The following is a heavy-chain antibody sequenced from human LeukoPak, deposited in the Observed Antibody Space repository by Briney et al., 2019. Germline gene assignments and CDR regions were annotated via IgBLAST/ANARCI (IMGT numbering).Heavy chain of an antibody. CDR1: GFTFSSYW. CDR3: AKDQGFYGSGSYKEYFQY. J-gene: IGHJ1*01. Sequence: GGSLRLSCAASGFTFSSYWMSWVRQAPGKGLEWVSAISGSGGSTYYADSVKGRFTISRDNSKNTLYLQMNSLRAEDTAVYYCAKDQGFYGSGSYKEYFQYWGQGTLVTVSS. CDR2: ISGSGGST. D-gene: IGHD3-10*01. V-gene: IGHV3-23*01.